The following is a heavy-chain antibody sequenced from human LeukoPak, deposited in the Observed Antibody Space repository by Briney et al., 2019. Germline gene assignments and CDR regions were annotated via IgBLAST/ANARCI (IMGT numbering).Heavy chain of an antibody. CDR3: AKDGDSSFFDY. V-gene: IGHV3-33*06. Sequence: PGRSLRLSCAASGFTFSSFGMHWVRQAPGKGLEWVAIIWYDGSNKYYADSVKGRFTVSRDNSKNTLHLQVNSLRAEDTAVYYCAKDGDSSFFDYWGQGTLVTVSS. CDR2: IWYDGSNK. D-gene: IGHD2-21*01. CDR1: GFTFSSFG. J-gene: IGHJ4*02.